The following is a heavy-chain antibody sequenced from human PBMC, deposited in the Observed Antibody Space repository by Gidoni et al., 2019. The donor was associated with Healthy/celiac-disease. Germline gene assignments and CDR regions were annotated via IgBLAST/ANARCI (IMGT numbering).Heavy chain of an antibody. V-gene: IGHV3-30*02. D-gene: IGHD3-10*01. Sequence: QVQLVESGGGVVQPGGSLRLSCAASGFTFSSFGMHWVRQAPGKGLEWVAFIRYDGSNKYYADSVKGRFTISRDNSKNTLYLQMNSLRAEDTAVYYCAKDYYGSGGSGNYFDYWGQGTLVTVSS. CDR3: AKDYYGSGGSGNYFDY. J-gene: IGHJ4*02. CDR1: GFTFSSFG. CDR2: IRYDGSNK.